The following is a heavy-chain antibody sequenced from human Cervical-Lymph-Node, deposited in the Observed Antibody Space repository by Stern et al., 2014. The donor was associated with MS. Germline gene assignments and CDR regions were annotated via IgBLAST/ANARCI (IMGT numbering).Heavy chain of an antibody. Sequence: QVQLQESGPGLVKPSQTLSLTCTVSGGSISSGDYYWSLIRQPPGKGLEWIGYLYYSGSTYYNPSLKSRVTISVDTSKNQFSLKLSSVTAADTAVYYCASANCSSTSCPNWFDPWGQGTLVTVSS. V-gene: IGHV4-30-4*01. CDR3: ASANCSSTSCPNWFDP. J-gene: IGHJ5*02. CDR2: LYYSGST. CDR1: GGSISSGDYY. D-gene: IGHD2-2*01.